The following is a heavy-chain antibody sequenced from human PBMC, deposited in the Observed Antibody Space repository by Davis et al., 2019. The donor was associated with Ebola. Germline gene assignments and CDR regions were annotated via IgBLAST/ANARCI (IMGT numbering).Heavy chain of an antibody. CDR2: INTNTGNP. V-gene: IGHV7-4-1*02. Sequence: ASVTVSCKASGYTLDNYALNWVRQAPGQDLEWLGWINTNTGNPTYAQGFTGRAVFSLDTSVTTAYLQISSLKTDDTAVYYCARSKAVHDAFDIWGQGTKVTVSS. D-gene: IGHD4-17*01. CDR1: GYTLDNYA. J-gene: IGHJ3*02. CDR3: ARSKAVHDAFDI.